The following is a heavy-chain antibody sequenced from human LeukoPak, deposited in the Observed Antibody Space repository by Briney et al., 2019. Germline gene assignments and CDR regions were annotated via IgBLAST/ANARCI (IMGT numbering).Heavy chain of an antibody. CDR3: AISLAVAARRGFDY. Sequence: GESLKISCKGSGYSFTSYWIGWVRQMPGKGLEWMGIIYPGDADTRYSPSFQGQVTISADKSISTASLQWSSLQASDTAMYYCAISLAVAARRGFDYWGQGTLVTVSS. D-gene: IGHD6-19*01. J-gene: IGHJ4*02. CDR1: GYSFTSYW. CDR2: IYPGDADT. V-gene: IGHV5-51*01.